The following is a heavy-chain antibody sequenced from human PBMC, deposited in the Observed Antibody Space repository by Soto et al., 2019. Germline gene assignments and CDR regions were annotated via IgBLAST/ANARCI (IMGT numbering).Heavy chain of an antibody. J-gene: IGHJ6*02. Sequence: SETLSLTCTVSGGSITSSYWSWIRRPPGKGLEWIAYIYDTGISGYTPSTSYNPSLKSRVTMSVDTSKSQFSPKLTSVTAADTAVYYCARGEDAFFYYGLDVWGQGITVTVSS. CDR1: GGSITSSY. CDR2: IYDTGISGYTPST. CDR3: ARGEDAFFYYGLDV. V-gene: IGHV4-59*01.